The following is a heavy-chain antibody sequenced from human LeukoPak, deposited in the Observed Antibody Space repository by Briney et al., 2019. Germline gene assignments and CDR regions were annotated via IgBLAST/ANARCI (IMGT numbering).Heavy chain of an antibody. CDR2: ISAYNGHT. Sequence: ASVKVSCKASGYTFSTYGISWVRQAPGQGLEWMGWISAYNGHTNYAQKFQGRVTMTTDTSTSTAYMELTSLTSDETAVYYCARDKDLGAVAGTFDYWGQGTLVTVSS. CDR3: ARDKDLGAVAGTFDY. D-gene: IGHD6-19*01. V-gene: IGHV1-18*01. J-gene: IGHJ4*02. CDR1: GYTFSTYG.